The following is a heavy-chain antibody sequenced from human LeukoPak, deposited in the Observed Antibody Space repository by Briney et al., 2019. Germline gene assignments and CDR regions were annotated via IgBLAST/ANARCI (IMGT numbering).Heavy chain of an antibody. CDR3: AKDWANGDYIDH. V-gene: IGHV3-30*18. D-gene: IGHD2-8*01. CDR2: VSYDGTNE. CDR1: GFTFSDYG. J-gene: IGHJ4*02. Sequence: GRSLRLSCAASGFTFSDYGMHWVRQAPGKGLEWVAVVSYDGTNEKYADPVKGRFTISRDNSKNTLSLQMNSLRADDTAVYYCAKDWANGDYIDHWGQGTLVTVSS.